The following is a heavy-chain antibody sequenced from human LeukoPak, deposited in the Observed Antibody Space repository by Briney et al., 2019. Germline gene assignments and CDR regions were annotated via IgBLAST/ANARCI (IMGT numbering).Heavy chain of an antibody. CDR2: ISDDGRNK. J-gene: IGHJ4*02. V-gene: IGHV3-30*04. Sequence: PGGSLRLSCAASGFTFSSYAIHWVRQAPGKGLEWVAVISDDGRNKYYADSVKGRFTISRDNSKNTLFLQMNSLRAEDTAVYYCARDKGGGYDILTGYSILYYFDYWGQGTLVTVSS. CDR3: ARDKGGGYDILTGYSILYYFDY. CDR1: GFTFSSYA. D-gene: IGHD3-9*01.